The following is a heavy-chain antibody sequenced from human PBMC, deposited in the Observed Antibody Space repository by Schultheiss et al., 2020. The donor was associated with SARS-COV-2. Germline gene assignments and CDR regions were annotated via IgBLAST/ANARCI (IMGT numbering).Heavy chain of an antibody. CDR3: ARAAQALHIVVVTAIRSSNYYYGMDV. D-gene: IGHD2-21*02. J-gene: IGHJ6*02. Sequence: SVKVSCKASGGTFSSYAISWVRQAPGQGLEWMGGIIPIFGTANYAQKFQGRVTITADKSTSTAYMELSSLRSEDTAVYYCARAAQALHIVVVTAIRSSNYYYGMDVWGQGTTVTVSS. V-gene: IGHV1-69*06. CDR1: GGTFSSYA. CDR2: IIPIFGTA.